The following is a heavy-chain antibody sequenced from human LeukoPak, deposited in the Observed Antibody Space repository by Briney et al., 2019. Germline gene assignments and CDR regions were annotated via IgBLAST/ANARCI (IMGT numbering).Heavy chain of an antibody. CDR1: GGSFSGYY. Sequence: SETLSLTCAVYGGSFSGYYWSWIRQSPGKGLEWIGEINYSGSTNYNPSLKSRVTTSVDTSKNQFSLKLSSVTAADTAVYYCARGRRDGYSGPWYFDLWGRGTLVTVS. V-gene: IGHV4-34*01. D-gene: IGHD5-24*01. J-gene: IGHJ2*01. CDR3: ARGRRDGYSGPWYFDL. CDR2: INYSGST.